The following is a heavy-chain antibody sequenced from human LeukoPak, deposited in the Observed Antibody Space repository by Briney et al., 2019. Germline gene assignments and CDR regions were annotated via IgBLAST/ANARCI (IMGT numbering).Heavy chain of an antibody. J-gene: IGHJ3*02. V-gene: IGHV3-23*01. D-gene: IGHD2-2*02. CDR1: GFTFSSYA. CDR2: ISGSGGST. CDR3: AKGLLGYCSSTSCYTGAFDI. Sequence: GGSLGLSCAASGFTFSSYAMSWVRQAPGKGLEWVSAISGSGGSTYYADSVKGRFTISRDNSKNTLYLQMNSLRAEDTAVYYCAKGLLGYCSSTSCYTGAFDIWGQGTMVTVSS.